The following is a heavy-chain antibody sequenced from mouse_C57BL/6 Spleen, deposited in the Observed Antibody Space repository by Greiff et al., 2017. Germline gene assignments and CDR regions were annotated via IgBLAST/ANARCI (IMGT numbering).Heavy chain of an antibody. V-gene: IGHV1-5*01. CDR3: AREYDGYCFAASDY. Sequence: DVQLQQSGTVLAKPGASVKMSCKASGYTFTSYWMHWVKQRPGQGLEWIGGIYPGNSDTNYNQKFKGKAKLTVVKSSSTAYMELSSLTTEDSAVYYCAREYDGYCFAASDYWGQGTTLTVSS. CDR2: IYPGNSDT. D-gene: IGHD2-3*01. CDR1: GYTFTSYW. J-gene: IGHJ2*01.